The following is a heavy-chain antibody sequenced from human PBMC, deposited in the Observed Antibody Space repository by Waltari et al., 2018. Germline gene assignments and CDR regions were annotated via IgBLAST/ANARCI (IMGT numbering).Heavy chain of an antibody. CDR3: ARDWPSSGYYRGKYYYYGMDV. Sequence: EVRLVESGGGLVQPGGSLRLSCAASGFTFNSPVVPWVRQGPGKGLEWVANIKQDGSEKYYLDSVKGRFTISRDNAKNSLYLQMNSLRADDTAVYYCARDWPSSGYYRGKYYYYGMDVWGQGTTVTVSS. V-gene: IGHV3-7*03. D-gene: IGHD3-22*01. J-gene: IGHJ6*02. CDR2: IKQDGSEK. CDR1: GFTFNSPV.